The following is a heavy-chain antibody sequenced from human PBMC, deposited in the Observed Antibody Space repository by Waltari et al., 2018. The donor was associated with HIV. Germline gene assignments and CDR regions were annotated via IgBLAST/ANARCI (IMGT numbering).Heavy chain of an antibody. CDR1: GYSFTSHA. Sequence: VQLVQSGAEEKRPGASVKISCKASGYSFTSHAIHWVRQAPGQRLGWVGWVNTVNGQTKESQNFQGRVTITRDTSATTASMELNSLRSEDTAVYYCAREMSLIRVIAVAMDVWGQGTTVTVSS. D-gene: IGHD6-19*01. V-gene: IGHV1-3*05. CDR3: AREMSLIRVIAVAMDV. J-gene: IGHJ6*02. CDR2: VNTVNGQT.